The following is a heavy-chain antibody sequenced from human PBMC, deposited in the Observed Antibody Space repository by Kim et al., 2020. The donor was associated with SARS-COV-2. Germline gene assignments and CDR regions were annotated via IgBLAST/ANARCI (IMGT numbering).Heavy chain of an antibody. CDR1: GNSFSGHS. CDR2: MLNTGTT. CDR3: ARDRYDSSGWFDVFEI. J-gene: IGHJ3*02. Sequence: SETLSLTCSVSGNSFSGHSWSWIRQPPGKGLEWIGYMLNTGTTKYNPSLNSRVTISVDSSKNQFSLKLRSVTAADTAVYYCARDRYDSSGWFDVFEIWG. V-gene: IGHV4-59*11. D-gene: IGHD3-22*01.